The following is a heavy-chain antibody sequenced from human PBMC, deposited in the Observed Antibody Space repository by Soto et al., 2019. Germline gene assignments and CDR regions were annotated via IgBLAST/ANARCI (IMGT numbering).Heavy chain of an antibody. D-gene: IGHD2-8*02. CDR1: GGSISSSGYY. CDR3: ARDKITGLFDY. Sequence: SETLSLTCTFSGGSISSSGYYWSWIRQPPGKGLEWIGYMYNTGSTVYNPSFKSRVTISVDTSKNQFSLKLNSVTAADTAVYYCARDKITGLFDYWGQGTLVTVSS. V-gene: IGHV4-61*08. J-gene: IGHJ4*02. CDR2: MYNTGST.